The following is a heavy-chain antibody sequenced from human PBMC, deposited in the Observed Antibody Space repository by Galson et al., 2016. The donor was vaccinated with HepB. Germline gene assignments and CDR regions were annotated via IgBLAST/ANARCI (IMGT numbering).Heavy chain of an antibody. Sequence: SETLSLTCSVSGDSIGSSSYHWAWIRQPPGKGLEWIGSVYYVGRAYYGSSLKSRLTISLDPAKNHISLNLTSVTAADTAVYYCATVPGWESGIYDHWGQGTLVSVSS. J-gene: IGHJ4*02. CDR3: ATVPGWESGIYDH. D-gene: IGHD1-26*01. V-gene: IGHV4-39*02. CDR1: GDSIGSSSYH. CDR2: VYYVGRA.